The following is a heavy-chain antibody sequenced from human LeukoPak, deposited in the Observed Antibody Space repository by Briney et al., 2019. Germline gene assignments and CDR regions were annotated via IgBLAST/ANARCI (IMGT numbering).Heavy chain of an antibody. D-gene: IGHD3-9*01. CDR2: INPNSGGT. J-gene: IGHJ4*02. CDR1: GYTFTGYY. CDR3: ARDQAFDRRFDY. Sequence: ASVKVSCKASGYTFTGYYMHWVRRAPGQGLEWMGWINPNSGGTNYAQKFQGRVTMTRDTSISTAYMELSRLRFDDTAVYYCARDQAFDRRFDYWGQGTLVTVSS. V-gene: IGHV1-2*02.